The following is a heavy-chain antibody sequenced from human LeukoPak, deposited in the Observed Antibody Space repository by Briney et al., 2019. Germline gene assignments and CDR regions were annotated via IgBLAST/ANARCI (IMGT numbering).Heavy chain of an antibody. V-gene: IGHV3-48*03. CDR2: ISSSGSTI. CDR1: GFTFSSYV. CDR3: AELGITMIGGV. D-gene: IGHD3-10*02. J-gene: IGHJ6*04. Sequence: PGRSLRLSCAASGFTFSSYVMHWVRQAPGKGLEWVSYISSSGSTIYYADSVKGRFTISRDNAKNSLYLQMNSLRAEDTAVYYCAELGITMIGGVWGEGTTVTISS.